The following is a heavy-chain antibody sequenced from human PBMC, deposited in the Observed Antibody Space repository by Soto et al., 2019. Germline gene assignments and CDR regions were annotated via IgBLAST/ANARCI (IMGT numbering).Heavy chain of an antibody. V-gene: IGHV4-39*01. CDR1: GGSISSSSYY. J-gene: IGHJ4*02. Sequence: QLQLQESGPGLVKPSETLSLTCTVSGGSISSSSYYWGWIRQPPGKGLEWIGSIYYSGSTYYNPSLKSRVTISVDTSKNQFSLKLSSVTAADTAVYYCARVYGDYVPNYFDYWGQGTLVTVSS. CDR2: IYYSGST. CDR3: ARVYGDYVPNYFDY. D-gene: IGHD4-17*01.